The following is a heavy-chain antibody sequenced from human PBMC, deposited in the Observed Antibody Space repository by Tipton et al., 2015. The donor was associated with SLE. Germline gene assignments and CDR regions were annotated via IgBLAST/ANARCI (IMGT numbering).Heavy chain of an antibody. CDR1: EFTFANYA. V-gene: IGHV3-23*01. Sequence: SLRLSCAASEFTFANYAMSWVRQAPGKGLEWVSAISGSGGSTYYADSVKGRFTISRDNSKNTLYLQMNSLRAEDTAVYYCAKSSGDYVGQFDYWGQGTQVTVSS. CDR2: ISGSGGST. CDR3: AKSSGDYVGQFDY. J-gene: IGHJ4*02. D-gene: IGHD4-17*01.